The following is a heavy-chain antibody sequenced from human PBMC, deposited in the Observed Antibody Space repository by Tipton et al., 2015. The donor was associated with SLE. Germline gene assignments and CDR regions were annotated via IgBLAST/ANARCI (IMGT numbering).Heavy chain of an antibody. D-gene: IGHD6-13*01. V-gene: IGHV3-23*01. CDR3: AKDIAAAGMRANTDY. CDR2: ISGSGGST. Sequence: GSLRLSCAASGFTFSSYAMSWVRQAPGKGLEWVSAISGSGGSTYYADSVKGRFTISRDNSKNTLYLQMNSLRAEDTAVYYCAKDIAAAGMRANTDYWGQGTLVTVSS. CDR1: GFTFSSYA. J-gene: IGHJ4*02.